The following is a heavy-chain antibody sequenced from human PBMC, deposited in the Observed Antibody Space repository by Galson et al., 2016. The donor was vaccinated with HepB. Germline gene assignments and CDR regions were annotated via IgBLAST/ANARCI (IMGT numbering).Heavy chain of an antibody. CDR3: ARKRTSGWID. J-gene: IGHJ4*02. Sequence: SVKVSCKAFGGTFGNVVLNWVRQAPGQGLEWMGGIIAFFGTPNYALRFQGRVTITADEATTSAYLELTNLRSEDTGVYYCARKRTSGWIDWGQGTLVSVSS. CDR2: IIAFFGTP. V-gene: IGHV1-69*13. CDR1: GGTFGNVV. D-gene: IGHD6-19*01.